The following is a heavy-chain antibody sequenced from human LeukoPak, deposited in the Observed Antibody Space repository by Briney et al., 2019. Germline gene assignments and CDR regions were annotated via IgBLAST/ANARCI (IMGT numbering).Heavy chain of an antibody. CDR1: GFTFSSYS. CDR2: ISSSSSYI. Sequence: GGSLRLPCAASGFTFSSYSMNWVRQAPGKGLEWVSSISSSSSYIYYADSVKGRFTISRDNAKNSLYLQMNSLRAEDTAVYYCARDGGYSYGYGGYYFDYWGQGTLVTVSS. V-gene: IGHV3-21*01. J-gene: IGHJ4*02. D-gene: IGHD5-18*01. CDR3: ARDGGYSYGYGGYYFDY.